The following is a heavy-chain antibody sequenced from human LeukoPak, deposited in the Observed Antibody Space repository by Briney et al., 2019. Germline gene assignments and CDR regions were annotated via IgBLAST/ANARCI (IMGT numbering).Heavy chain of an antibody. J-gene: IGHJ4*02. CDR1: GFTFSSYA. CDR3: VVVSYCAVDCYDY. D-gene: IGHD2-21*01. Sequence: GGSLRLSCAASGFTFSSYAMRWVRQAPGKGLEWVSAISGSGGRTYYADSVRGRFTISRDNSKNTVYVQMNSLRAEDTAVYFCVVVSYCAVDCYDYWGQGTLVTVSS. V-gene: IGHV3-23*01. CDR2: ISGSGGRT.